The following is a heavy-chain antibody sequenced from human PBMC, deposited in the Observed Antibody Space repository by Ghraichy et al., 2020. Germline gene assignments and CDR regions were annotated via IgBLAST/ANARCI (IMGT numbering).Heavy chain of an antibody. V-gene: IGHV1-69*13. Sequence: SVKVSCKASGGTFSNNAINWVRQAPGQGLEWMGGIIPLFRTPYYAQKFQGRITITADESTSTAYMDLSGLRYEDTAMYYCASASTHSGNSHLEFDFLGQGALVTVTS. CDR2: IIPLFRTP. D-gene: IGHD1-26*01. CDR3: ASASTHSGNSHLEFDF. J-gene: IGHJ4*01. CDR1: GGTFSNNA.